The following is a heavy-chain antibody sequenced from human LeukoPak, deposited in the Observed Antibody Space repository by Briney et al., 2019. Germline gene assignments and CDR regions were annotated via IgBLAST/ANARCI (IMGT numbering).Heavy chain of an antibody. Sequence: GGSLRLSCAASGFTLSIYAMHWVRQAPGKGLEWVAVISYDGSNKNYADSVKGRFTISRDNSENTLYLQMNSLSTEDTAVYYCARVDHDYGDYIDYWGQGTLVTVSS. CDR2: ISYDGSNK. D-gene: IGHD4-17*01. CDR3: ARVDHDYGDYIDY. J-gene: IGHJ4*02. V-gene: IGHV3-30*04. CDR1: GFTLSIYA.